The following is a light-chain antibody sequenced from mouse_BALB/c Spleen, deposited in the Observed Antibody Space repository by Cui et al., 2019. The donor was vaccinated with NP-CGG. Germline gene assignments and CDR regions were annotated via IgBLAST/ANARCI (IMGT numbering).Light chain of an antibody. V-gene: IGLV1*01. CDR2: GTN. CDR3: APWYSNHWV. Sequence: QAVVTQESALTTSPGETVTLTCRSSTGAVTTSNYANWAQEKPDHLFTGLIGGTNNRAPGVPARFSGSLIGDKAALTITGAQTEDEATYFCAPWYSNHWVFGGGTKLTVL. J-gene: IGLJ1*01. CDR1: TGAVTTSNY.